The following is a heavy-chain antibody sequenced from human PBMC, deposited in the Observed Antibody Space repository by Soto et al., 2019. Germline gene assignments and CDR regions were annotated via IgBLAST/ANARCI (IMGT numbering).Heavy chain of an antibody. CDR1: GYTFTSYV. CDR2: ISAYNGNT. J-gene: IGHJ5*02. V-gene: IGHV1-18*01. CDR3: ARDRVPGYYDSSGHNWFDP. Sequence: ASVKVYCKASGYTFTSYVSSWVRQAPGQGLEWMGWISAYNGNTNYAQKLQGRVTMTTDTSTSTAYMELRSLRSDDTAVYYCARDRVPGYYDSSGHNWFDPWGQGTLVTVSS. D-gene: IGHD3-22*01.